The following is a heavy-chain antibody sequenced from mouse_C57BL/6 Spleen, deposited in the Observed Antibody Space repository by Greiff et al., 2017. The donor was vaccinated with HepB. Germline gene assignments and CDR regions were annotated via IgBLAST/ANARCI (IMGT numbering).Heavy chain of an antibody. D-gene: IGHD2-4*01. J-gene: IGHJ3*01. CDR1: GYSITSGYY. Sequence: EVKLMESGPGLVKPSQSLSLTCSVTGYSITSGYYWNWIRQFPGNNLEWMGYISYDGSNNYNPSLKNRISITRDTSKNQFFLKLNSVTTEDTASYYCARERIYYDYGAWFAYWGQGTLVTFSA. CDR3: ARERIYYDYGAWFAY. V-gene: IGHV3-6*01. CDR2: ISYDGSN.